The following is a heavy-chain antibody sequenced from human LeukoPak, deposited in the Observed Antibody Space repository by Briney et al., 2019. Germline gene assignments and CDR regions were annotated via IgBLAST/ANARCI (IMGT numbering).Heavy chain of an antibody. Sequence: SETLSLTCTVSDYSISSGYYWGWIRQPPGMGLEWIGSIYYSGSTYYNPSLKSRVTISADTSKNQFSLKLSSVTAADTAVYYCARTFWGKYIDYWGQGTLVTVTS. V-gene: IGHV4-38-2*02. J-gene: IGHJ4*02. CDR1: DYSISSGYY. CDR3: ARTFWGKYIDY. D-gene: IGHD3-16*01. CDR2: IYYSGST.